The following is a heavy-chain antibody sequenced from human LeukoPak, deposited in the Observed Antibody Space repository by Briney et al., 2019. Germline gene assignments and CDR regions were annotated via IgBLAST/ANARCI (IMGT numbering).Heavy chain of an antibody. CDR1: GGSLRSFSYF. J-gene: IGHJ4*02. V-gene: IGHV4-30-4*08. Sequence: SETLSLTCSVSGGSLRSFSYFWGWIRLPPGKGLEWIGYIYYSGSTYYNPSLKSRVTISVDTSKNQFSLKLSSVTAADTAVYYCARVSAIVGATDYWGQGTLVTVSS. CDR3: ARVSAIVGATDY. CDR2: IYYSGST. D-gene: IGHD1-26*01.